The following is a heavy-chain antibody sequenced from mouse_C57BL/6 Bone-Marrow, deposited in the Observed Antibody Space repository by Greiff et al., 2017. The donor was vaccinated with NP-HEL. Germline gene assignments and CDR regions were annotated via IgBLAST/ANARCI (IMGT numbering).Heavy chain of an antibody. Sequence: QVQLQQPGAELVKPGASVKLSCTASGYTFTSYWMHWVKQRPGRGLEWIGKIAPNRGGTKYTEKFKRKATLTVDKPSSTAYMQLSSLTSEDSAVYYCARGDGNYYLDYWGQGTTLTVSS. D-gene: IGHD2-1*01. J-gene: IGHJ2*01. CDR1: GYTFTSYW. CDR2: IAPNRGGT. V-gene: IGHV1-72*01. CDR3: ARGDGNYYLDY.